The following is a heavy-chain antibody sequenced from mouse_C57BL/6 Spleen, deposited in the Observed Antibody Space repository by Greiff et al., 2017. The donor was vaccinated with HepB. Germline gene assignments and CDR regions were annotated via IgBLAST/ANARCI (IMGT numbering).Heavy chain of an antibody. Sequence: EVKLVESGGGLVKPGGSLKLSCAASGFTFSSYTMPWVRQTPEKRLEWVATISGGGGNTYYPDSVKGRFTISRDNAKNTLYLQMSSLRSEDTALYYCARQGCYAMDYWGQGTSFTVSS. J-gene: IGHJ4*01. CDR1: GFTFSSYT. V-gene: IGHV5-9*01. CDR3: ARQGCYAMDY. CDR2: ISGGGGNT.